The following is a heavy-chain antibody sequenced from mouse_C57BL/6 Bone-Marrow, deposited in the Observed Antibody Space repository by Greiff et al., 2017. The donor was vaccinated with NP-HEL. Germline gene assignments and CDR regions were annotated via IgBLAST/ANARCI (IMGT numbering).Heavy chain of an antibody. J-gene: IGHJ2*01. Sequence: VKLQQSGAELVRPGASVTLSCKASGYTFTDYEMHWVKQTPVHGLEWIGAIDPETGGTAYNQKFKGKAILTADKSSSTAYMELRSLTSEDSAVYYCTRGIGYYYGSSYNYWGQGTTLTVSS. CDR1: GYTFTDYE. D-gene: IGHD1-1*01. CDR2: IDPETGGT. V-gene: IGHV1-15*01. CDR3: TRGIGYYYGSSYNY.